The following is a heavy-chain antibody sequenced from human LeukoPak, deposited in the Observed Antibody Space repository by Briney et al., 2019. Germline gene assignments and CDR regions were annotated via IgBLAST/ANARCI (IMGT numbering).Heavy chain of an antibody. Sequence: SVKVSCKASGGTFSSYAISWVRQAPGQGLEWTGGIIPIFGTANYAQKFQGRVTITADESTSTAYMELSSLRSEDTAVYYCARGFYGDYRGINLNYFDYWGQGTLVTVSS. J-gene: IGHJ4*02. V-gene: IGHV1-69*13. D-gene: IGHD4-17*01. CDR1: GGTFSSYA. CDR2: IIPIFGTA. CDR3: ARGFYGDYRGINLNYFDY.